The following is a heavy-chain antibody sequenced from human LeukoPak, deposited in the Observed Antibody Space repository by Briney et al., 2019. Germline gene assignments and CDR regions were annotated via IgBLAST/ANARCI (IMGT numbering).Heavy chain of an antibody. Sequence: GGSLRLSCAASEFAVSSNYMTWVRQAPGKGLEWVSVIFSGGGTYYADSVKGRFVISRDNSKNTLYLQMSSLIVEDTALYYCARQGGWDLLHYFDYWGQGTLVTVSS. CDR3: ARQGGWDLLHYFDY. D-gene: IGHD6-19*01. CDR2: IFSGGGT. J-gene: IGHJ4*02. CDR1: EFAVSSNY. V-gene: IGHV3-53*01.